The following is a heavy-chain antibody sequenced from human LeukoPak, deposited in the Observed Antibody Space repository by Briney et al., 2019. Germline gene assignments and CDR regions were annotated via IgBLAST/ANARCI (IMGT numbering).Heavy chain of an antibody. CDR1: GFTFSSYS. CDR2: ISSSSSYI. V-gene: IGHV3-21*01. J-gene: IGHJ6*03. CDR3: ARVFMAAGTFYYYYMDV. D-gene: IGHD6-13*01. Sequence: GGSLRLSCAASGFTFSSYSMNWVRQAPGKGLEWVSSISSSSSYIYYADSVKGRFTISRDNAKNSLYLQMNSLRAEDTAVYYCARVFMAAGTFYYYYMDVWGKGTTVTVSS.